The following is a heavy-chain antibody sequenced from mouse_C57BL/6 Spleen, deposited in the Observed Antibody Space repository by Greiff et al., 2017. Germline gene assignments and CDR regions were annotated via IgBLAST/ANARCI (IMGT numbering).Heavy chain of an antibody. J-gene: IGHJ3*01. CDR1: GYAFSSSW. Sequence: QVQLQQSGPELVKPGASVKISCKASGYAFSSSWMNWVKQRPGKGLEWIGRIYPGDGDTNYNGKFKGKATLTAAKSSRTAYMQLSSLTSEDSAVYFCARNYYDYDVAWFAYWGQGTLVTVSA. CDR2: IYPGDGDT. V-gene: IGHV1-82*01. D-gene: IGHD2-4*01. CDR3: ARNYYDYDVAWFAY.